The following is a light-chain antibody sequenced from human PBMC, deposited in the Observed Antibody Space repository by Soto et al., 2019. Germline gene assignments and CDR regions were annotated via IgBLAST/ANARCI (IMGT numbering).Light chain of an antibody. J-gene: IGLJ2*01. CDR2: EAT. CDR1: RTDVGSYDL. CDR3: CSYAGSSAFVL. Sequence: QSALTQPASMSGSPGQSITISCTGTRTDVGSYDLVSWYQQVPGKVPKLVIYEATKRPSGVSNRFSGSKSGITASLTISGLQAEDEADYYSCSYAGSSAFVLFGGGTKLTVL. V-gene: IGLV2-23*02.